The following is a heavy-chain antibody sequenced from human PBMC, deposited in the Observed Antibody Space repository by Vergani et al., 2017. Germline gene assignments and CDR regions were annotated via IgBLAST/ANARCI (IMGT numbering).Heavy chain of an antibody. CDR1: GGSISSYY. Sequence: QVQLQESGPGLVKPSETLSLTCTVSGGSISSYYWSWIRQPPGKGLEWIGHIYYSGSTNYNPSLKSRVTISVDTSKNQFSLKLSSVTAADTAVYYCARVARDSSGPTFDYWGQGTLVTVSS. CDR3: ARVARDSSGPTFDY. D-gene: IGHD3-22*01. CDR2: IYYSGST. J-gene: IGHJ4*02. V-gene: IGHV4-59*01.